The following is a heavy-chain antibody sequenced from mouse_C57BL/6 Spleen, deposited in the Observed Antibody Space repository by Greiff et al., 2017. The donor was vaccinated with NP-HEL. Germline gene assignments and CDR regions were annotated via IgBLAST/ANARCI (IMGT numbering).Heavy chain of an antibody. Sequence: VQLQQSGPELVKPGASVKISCKASGYAFSSSWMNWVKQRPGKGLEWIGRIYPGDGDTNYNGKFKGKATLTADKSSSTAYMQLSSLTSEDSAVYCCARSSTTVVPYAMDYWGQGTSVTVSS. V-gene: IGHV1-82*01. CDR3: ARSSTTVVPYAMDY. J-gene: IGHJ4*01. D-gene: IGHD1-1*01. CDR2: IYPGDGDT. CDR1: GYAFSSSW.